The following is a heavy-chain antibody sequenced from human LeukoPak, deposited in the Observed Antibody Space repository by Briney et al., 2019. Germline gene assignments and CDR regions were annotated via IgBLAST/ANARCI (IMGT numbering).Heavy chain of an antibody. J-gene: IGHJ3*02. V-gene: IGHV1-8*03. CDR2: VNPDTGNT. D-gene: IGHD3/OR15-3a*01. Sequence: ASVRVSCKAAGYSFTTFHINWVRQAPGQGPEWMGWVNPDTGNTGFAQKFQGRVTITQNNSVTTVYMELSSLTSEDTAVYYCARRGLVAGIYDLVYGFDIWGQGTMVTVSS. CDR3: ARRGLVAGIYDLVYGFDI. CDR1: GYSFTTFH.